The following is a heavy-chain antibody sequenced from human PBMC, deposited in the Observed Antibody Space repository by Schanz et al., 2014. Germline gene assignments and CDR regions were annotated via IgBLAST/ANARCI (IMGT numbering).Heavy chain of an antibody. CDR1: GFTFSSYW. CDR3: ARGASRDYFAMDV. CDR2: VSRDGSET. V-gene: IGHV3-74*01. J-gene: IGHJ6*02. Sequence: EVQLVESGGGVVHPGGSLRLSCAASGFTFSSYWMHWVRQAPGKGLLWVSRVSRDGSETTYVDSVRGRFTISRDTAKNTVFLQMNNLRAEDTAVYYCARGASRDYFAMDVWGQGTTVTVSS.